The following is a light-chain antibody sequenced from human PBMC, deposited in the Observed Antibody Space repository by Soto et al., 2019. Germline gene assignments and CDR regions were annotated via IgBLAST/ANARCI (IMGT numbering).Light chain of an antibody. CDR1: SSDVGGYDY. Sequence: QSVLTHPPSASWSPGHSVTISCTGTSSDVGGYDYVSWYQQHPGKAPKLMIYEVSKRPSGVPDRFSGSKSGNTASLTVSGLQAEDEADYYCSSYAGSKIFYVFGTGTKVTVL. CDR3: SSYAGSKIFYV. J-gene: IGLJ1*01. V-gene: IGLV2-8*01. CDR2: EVS.